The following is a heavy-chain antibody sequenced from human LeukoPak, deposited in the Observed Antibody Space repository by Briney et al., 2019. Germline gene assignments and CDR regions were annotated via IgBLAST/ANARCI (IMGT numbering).Heavy chain of an antibody. Sequence: PSETLSLTCTVSGGSISSSTYYWGWIRHPPGKGLEWIGTIYYTGSTYYNPSLKSRVTISIDTSKNQFSLTLSSVTAADTAVYFCARASNYFDILYWGQGTLVTVSS. CDR2: IYYTGST. D-gene: IGHD2/OR15-2a*01. CDR1: GGSISSSTYY. J-gene: IGHJ4*02. CDR3: ARASNYFDILY. V-gene: IGHV4-39*01.